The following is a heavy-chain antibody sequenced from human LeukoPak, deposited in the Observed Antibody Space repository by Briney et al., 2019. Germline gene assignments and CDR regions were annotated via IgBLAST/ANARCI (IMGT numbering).Heavy chain of an antibody. CDR1: GFTFSGSA. CDR3: AKRRYDRSGYFDY. Sequence: PGGSLRLSCAASGFTFSGSAMSWVRQAPGKGLEWVLAITDAGDTTNYADSVKGRFTISRDNSKNTLYLQMNSLRAEDTAVYYCAKRRYDRSGYFDYWGQGTLVTVSS. J-gene: IGHJ4*02. V-gene: IGHV3-23*01. D-gene: IGHD3-22*01. CDR2: ITDAGDTT.